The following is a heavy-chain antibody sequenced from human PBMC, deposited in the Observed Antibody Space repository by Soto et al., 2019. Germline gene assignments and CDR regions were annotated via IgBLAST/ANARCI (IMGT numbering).Heavy chain of an antibody. Sequence: QVQLVQSGAEVKKPGASVKVSCKASGYTFTSYGISWVRQAPGQGLEWMGWISAYNGNTNYAQKLQGRVTMTTDTSTSTAYMELRGLRSDDTAVYYCARGKPYCSGGSCPPYYFDYWGQGTLVTVSS. V-gene: IGHV1-18*01. CDR3: ARGKPYCSGGSCPPYYFDY. D-gene: IGHD2-15*01. CDR2: ISAYNGNT. CDR1: GYTFTSYG. J-gene: IGHJ4*02.